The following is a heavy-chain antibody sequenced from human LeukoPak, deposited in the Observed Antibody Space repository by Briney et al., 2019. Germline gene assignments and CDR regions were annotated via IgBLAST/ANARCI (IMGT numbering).Heavy chain of an antibody. CDR1: GFTFSSYW. V-gene: IGHV3-48*01. J-gene: IGHJ4*02. CDR2: ISSSSSTI. CDR3: AKAYDFWSGYYDY. D-gene: IGHD3-3*01. Sequence: HPGGSLRLSCAASGFTFSSYWMHWVRQAPGKGLEWVSYISSSSSTIYYADSVKGRFTISRDNSKNTLYLQMNSLRAEDTAVYYCAKAYDFWSGYYDYWGQGTLVTVSS.